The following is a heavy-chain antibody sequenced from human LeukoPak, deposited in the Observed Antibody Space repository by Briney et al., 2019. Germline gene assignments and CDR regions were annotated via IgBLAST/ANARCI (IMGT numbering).Heavy chain of an antibody. D-gene: IGHD4-17*01. Sequence: SETLSLTCAVYSGSFSDYYWTWIRQPPGKGLEWIGEINHSGRTNYNPSLKSRVTISVDTSKNQFSLKLSSVTAADTAVYYCARYALTYGDYSGWGQGTLVTVSS. CDR3: ARYALTYGDYSG. CDR1: SGSFSDYY. V-gene: IGHV4-34*01. CDR2: INHSGRT. J-gene: IGHJ4*02.